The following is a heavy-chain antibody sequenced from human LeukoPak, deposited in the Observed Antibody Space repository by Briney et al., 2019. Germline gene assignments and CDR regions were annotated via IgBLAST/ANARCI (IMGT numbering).Heavy chain of an antibody. Sequence: PGGSLRLSCAASGFTFSSYAMSWVRQAPGKGLEWVAAISGGGDRANYADSLKGRFTISRDNSKRTVYLQMDSLTAEDTAVYYCAKGHGDWKGNYLDYWGQGTLVTVSS. V-gene: IGHV3-23*01. J-gene: IGHJ4*02. CDR3: AKGHGDWKGNYLDY. CDR2: ISGGGDRA. D-gene: IGHD4-17*01. CDR1: GFTFSSYA.